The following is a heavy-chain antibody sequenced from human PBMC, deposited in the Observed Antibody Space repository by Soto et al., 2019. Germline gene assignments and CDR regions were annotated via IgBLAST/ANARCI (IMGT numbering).Heavy chain of an antibody. CDR3: ARDGSHSSAYWWFDY. V-gene: IGHV1-3*01. CDR1: GYTFTSYA. J-gene: IGHJ5*01. CDR2: INAGNGNT. D-gene: IGHD3-22*01. Sequence: ASVKVSCKASGYTFTSYAMHWVRQAPGQRLEWMGWINAGNGNTKYSQKFQGRVTITRDTSASTAYMELSSLRSEDTAVYYCARDGSHSSAYWWFDYGGQGTQVTVSS.